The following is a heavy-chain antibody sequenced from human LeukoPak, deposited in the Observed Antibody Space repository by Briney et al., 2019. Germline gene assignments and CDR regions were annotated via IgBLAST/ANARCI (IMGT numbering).Heavy chain of an antibody. V-gene: IGHV4-34*01. CDR3: ARGGFYCGDDCYVDY. CDR1: GGSLSYYY. CDR2: INRSGST. J-gene: IGHJ4*02. D-gene: IGHD2-21*02. Sequence: PSETLPLTCAVYGGSLSYYYWSWIRQSPEKGLEWIGEINRSGSTNYNPSLKSRVSISVDTSKNQFSLKLSSVTAADTAIYYCARGGFYCGDDCYVDYWGQGALVTVSS.